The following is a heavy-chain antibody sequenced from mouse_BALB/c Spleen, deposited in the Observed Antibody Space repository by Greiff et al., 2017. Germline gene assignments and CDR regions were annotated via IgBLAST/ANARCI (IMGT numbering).Heavy chain of an antibody. CDR3: AREGAYERDAMDY. D-gene: IGHD1-1*01. V-gene: IGHV1-34*02. CDR1: GYTFTSYW. J-gene: IGHJ4*01. Sequence: VQLKQPGAELVRPGASVKLSCKASGYTFTSYWMNWVKQSNGKSLEWIGNIDPYYGGTSYNQKFKGKATLTVDKSSSTAYMQLKSLTSEDSAVYYCAREGAYERDAMDYWGQGTSVTVSS. CDR2: IDPYYGGT.